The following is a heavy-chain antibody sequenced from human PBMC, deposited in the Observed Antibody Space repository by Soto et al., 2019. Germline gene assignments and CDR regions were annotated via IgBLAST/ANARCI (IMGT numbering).Heavy chain of an antibody. CDR3: ARGSGASGLDV. J-gene: IGHJ6*02. V-gene: IGHV1-46*01. CDR1: GYTFTSSY. Sequence: QVQLVQSGAEVKKPGASVKVSCKASGYTFTSSYIHWVRQAPGQGPEWMGIINPSGGGTSYAQKVQGRVTMTGDTSTRTVYMELNSLRSEDTAVYYCARGSGASGLDVWGQGTTVTVSS. D-gene: IGHD2-15*01. CDR2: INPSGGGT.